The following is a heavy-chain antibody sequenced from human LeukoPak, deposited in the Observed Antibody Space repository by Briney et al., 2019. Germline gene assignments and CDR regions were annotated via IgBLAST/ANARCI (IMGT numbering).Heavy chain of an antibody. D-gene: IGHD4-17*01. CDR1: GYSFTKYW. CDR3: ASAEGGDQQFDY. CDR2: IYPGDSDT. Sequence: GESLKISCKGSGYSFTKYWIGWVRQKPGKGLQWMGIIYPGDSDTTYSPSFQGQVTLSADKSLSTAYLQWSSLKASDTAMYYCASAEGGDQQFDYWGQGTLVTVSS. J-gene: IGHJ4*02. V-gene: IGHV5-51*01.